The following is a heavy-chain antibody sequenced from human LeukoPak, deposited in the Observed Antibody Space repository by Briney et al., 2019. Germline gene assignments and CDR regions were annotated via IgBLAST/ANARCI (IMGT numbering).Heavy chain of an antibody. CDR1: GFTFSSYA. CDR3: AQVYGGNTWRDY. J-gene: IGHJ4*02. D-gene: IGHD4-23*01. CDR2: ISGSGGST. V-gene: IGHV3-23*01. Sequence: GGSLRLSCAASGFTFSSYAMSWVRQAPGKGLEWVSAISGSGGSTYYADSVKGRFTISRDNSKNTLYLQMNSLRAEDTAVYYCAQVYGGNTWRDYWGQGTLVTVPS.